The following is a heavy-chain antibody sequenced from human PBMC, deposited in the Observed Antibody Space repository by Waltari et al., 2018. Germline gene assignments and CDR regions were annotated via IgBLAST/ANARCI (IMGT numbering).Heavy chain of an antibody. CDR3: APSRRERADGSYFDS. D-gene: IGHD1-26*01. CDR2: FDPEDGET. Sequence: QVQLVQSEAEVKKPGASVKVSCKVSGYTLPETSMPGVRPAPGKGLGGMGFFDPEDGETIEAQKFEGRVSMTEDTSTDTAYMELSSLRFEDTALYYCAPSRRERADGSYFDSWGQGTLVTVSS. CDR1: GYTLPETS. V-gene: IGHV1-24*01. J-gene: IGHJ4*02.